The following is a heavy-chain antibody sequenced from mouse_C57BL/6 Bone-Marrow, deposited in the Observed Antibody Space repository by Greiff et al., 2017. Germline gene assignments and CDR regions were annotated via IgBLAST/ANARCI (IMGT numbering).Heavy chain of an antibody. CDR3: ARSDYDVTGFAY. CDR1: GYTFTTYP. Sequence: QVQLKQSGAELVKPGASVKMSCKASGYTFTTYPIEWMKQNHGKSLEWIGNFHPYNDDTKYNEKFKGKATLTVEKSSSIVYLELSRLTSDDSAVYFCARSDYDVTGFAYWGQGTLVTVSA. CDR2: FHPYNDDT. J-gene: IGHJ3*01. D-gene: IGHD2-4*01. V-gene: IGHV1-47*01.